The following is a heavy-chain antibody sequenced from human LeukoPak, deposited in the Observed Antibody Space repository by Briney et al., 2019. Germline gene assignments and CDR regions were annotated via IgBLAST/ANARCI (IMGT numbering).Heavy chain of an antibody. J-gene: IGHJ4*02. CDR3: AKGYSGYDFSFDY. Sequence: GGSLRLSCAASGFTFSSYAMSWVRQAPGKGLEWVSAISGSGGSTYYADSVKGRFTISRDNSKNTLYLQMNSLRAEDTAAYYCAKGYSGYDFSFDYWGQGTLVTVSS. CDR2: ISGSGGST. CDR1: GFTFSSYA. D-gene: IGHD5-12*01. V-gene: IGHV3-23*01.